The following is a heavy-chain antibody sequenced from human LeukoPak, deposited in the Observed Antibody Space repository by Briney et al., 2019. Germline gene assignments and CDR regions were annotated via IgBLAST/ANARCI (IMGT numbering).Heavy chain of an antibody. CDR1: GGSISSYY. D-gene: IGHD3-22*01. V-gene: IGHV4-59*08. CDR2: IYYSGST. Sequence: LETLSPTCTVSGGSISSYYWSWIRQPPGKGLEWIGYIYYSGSTNYNPSLKSRVTISVDTSKNQFSLKLSSVTAADTAVYYCARHSHYYDSSGYDGYYFDYWGQGTLVTVSS. CDR3: ARHSHYYDSSGYDGYYFDY. J-gene: IGHJ4*02.